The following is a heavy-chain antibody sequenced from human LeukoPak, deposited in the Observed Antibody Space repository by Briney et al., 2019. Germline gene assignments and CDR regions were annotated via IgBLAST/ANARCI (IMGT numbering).Heavy chain of an antibody. J-gene: IGHJ4*02. Sequence: GGSLRLSCAASGFTFRSYAMIWVPQAPGKGLEGVTGIRGSGGGKPYAEAVKGRFTISRDNSKNTLYLQMDSLRAEDTAVYYCAKGTCDYSNLYIDYWGQGTLVTVSS. CDR2: IRGSGGGK. CDR3: AKGTCDYSNLYIDY. D-gene: IGHD4-11*01. V-gene: IGHV3-23*01. CDR1: GFTFRSYA.